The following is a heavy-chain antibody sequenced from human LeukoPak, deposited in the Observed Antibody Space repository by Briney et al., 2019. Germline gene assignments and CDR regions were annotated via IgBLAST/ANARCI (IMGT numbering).Heavy chain of an antibody. J-gene: IGHJ4*02. CDR2: INTNTGNP. D-gene: IGHD4-17*01. CDR3: ARDHPEDYGDYAFDY. V-gene: IGHV7-4-1*02. CDR1: GYTFTSYA. Sequence: ASVKVSCKAAGYTFTSYAMNWVRQGPGQGLEWMGWINTNTGNPTYAQGFTGRFVFSLDASVSTAYLQISSLKAEDTAVYYCARDHPEDYGDYAFDYWGQGTVVTVSS.